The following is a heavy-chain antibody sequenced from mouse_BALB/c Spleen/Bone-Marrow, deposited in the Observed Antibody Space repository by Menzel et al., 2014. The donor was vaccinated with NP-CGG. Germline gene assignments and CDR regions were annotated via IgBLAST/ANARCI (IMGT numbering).Heavy chain of an antibody. J-gene: IGHJ2*01. CDR2: INPDSSTI. D-gene: IGHD1-1*01. Sequence: EVQLQQSGGGLVQPGGSLKLSCAASGFDFSRYWMSWVRQAPGKGLEWIGEINPDSSTINYTPSLKDKFIISRDNAKNTLYLQMSKVRSEDTALYYCARQGYYGRSDYWGQGTTLTVSS. CDR1: GFDFSRYW. CDR3: ARQGYYGRSDY. V-gene: IGHV4-1*02.